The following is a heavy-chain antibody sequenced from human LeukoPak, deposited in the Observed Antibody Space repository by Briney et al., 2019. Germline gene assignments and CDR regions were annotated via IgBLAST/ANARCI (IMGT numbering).Heavy chain of an antibody. CDR1: GGSFSGYY. CDR3: ASFKQWRTYYFDY. V-gene: IGHV4-34*01. J-gene: IGHJ4*02. D-gene: IGHD6-19*01. Sequence: PSETLSLTCAVYGGSFSGYYWSWIRHPPGKGLEWIGEVNHSGITNYNPSLKSRVTTSADTSKNQLSLKLSSVTAADTAVYYCASFKQWRTYYFDYWGQGTLVTVSS. CDR2: VNHSGIT.